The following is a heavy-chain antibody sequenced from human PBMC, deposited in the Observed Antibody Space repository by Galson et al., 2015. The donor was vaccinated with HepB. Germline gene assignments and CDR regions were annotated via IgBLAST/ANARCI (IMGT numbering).Heavy chain of an antibody. CDR3: AGTRGYCSSTSCSDGRDWFDP. J-gene: IGHJ5*02. V-gene: IGHV5-51*01. D-gene: IGHD2-2*01. CDR1: GYSFTSYW. Sequence: SGAEVKKPGESLKISCKGSGYSFTSYWIGWVRLMPGKGLEWMGIIYPGDSDTRYSPSFQGQVTISADKSISTAYLQWSSLKASDTAMYYCAGTRGYCSSTSCSDGRDWFDPWGQGTLVTVSS. CDR2: IYPGDSDT.